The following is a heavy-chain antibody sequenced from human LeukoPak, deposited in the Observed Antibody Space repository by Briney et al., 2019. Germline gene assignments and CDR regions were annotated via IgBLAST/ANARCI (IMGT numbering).Heavy chain of an antibody. J-gene: IGHJ4*02. Sequence: SETLSFTCAVYGGSFSGYYWSWIRQPPGKGLEWIGEINHSGSTNYNPSLKTRVTISVDTSKKLFSLKLSSVTAADTAVYYCARHLFGSGYYPDYWGQGTLVTVSS. D-gene: IGHD3-22*01. V-gene: IGHV4-34*01. CDR2: INHSGST. CDR3: ARHLFGSGYYPDY. CDR1: GGSFSGYY.